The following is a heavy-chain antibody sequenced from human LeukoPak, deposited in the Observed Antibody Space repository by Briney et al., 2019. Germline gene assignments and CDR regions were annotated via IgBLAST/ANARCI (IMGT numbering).Heavy chain of an antibody. Sequence: PSETLSLTCTVSGGSISSYYWSWIRQPPGKGLEWIGCIYYSGSTNYNPSLKSRVTISVDTSKNQFSLKLSSVTAADTAVYYCASSSSGSGSPFDYWGQGTLVTVSS. CDR2: IYYSGST. CDR3: ASSSSGSGSPFDY. J-gene: IGHJ4*02. CDR1: GGSISSYY. V-gene: IGHV4-59*01. D-gene: IGHD3-10*01.